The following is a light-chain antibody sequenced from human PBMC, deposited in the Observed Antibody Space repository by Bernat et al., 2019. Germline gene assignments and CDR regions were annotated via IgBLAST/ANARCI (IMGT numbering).Light chain of an antibody. CDR1: QSISSY. V-gene: IGKV1-39*01. Sequence: DIQMTQSPSSLSASVGDRVTITCRASQSISSYLTWYQQIPGRAPKLLIYAASTLQRGVPSRFTGSGSGTDFTLTISSLQPEDFATYYCQQSYSTPWTFGQVTKEEIK. CDR3: QQSYSTPWT. CDR2: AAS. J-gene: IGKJ1*01.